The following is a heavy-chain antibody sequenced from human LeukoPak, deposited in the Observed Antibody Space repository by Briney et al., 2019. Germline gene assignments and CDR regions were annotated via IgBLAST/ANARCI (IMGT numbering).Heavy chain of an antibody. CDR1: GITFSSYS. CDR3: ARELGQSDH. CDR2: ISSSSSYI. Sequence: GGSLRLSCAASGITFSSYSMNWVRQAPGKGLEWVSSISSSSSYIYYADSVKGRFTISRDNARNSLYLQMNSLRAEDTAVYYYARELGQSDHWGQGTLVAVSS. V-gene: IGHV3-21*01. J-gene: IGHJ4*02.